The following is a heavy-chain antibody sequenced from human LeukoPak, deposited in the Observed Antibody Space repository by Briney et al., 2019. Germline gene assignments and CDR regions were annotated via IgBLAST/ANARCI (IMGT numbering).Heavy chain of an antibody. D-gene: IGHD2-2*02. J-gene: IGHJ5*02. Sequence: ASVKVSCKASGGTFSSYAISWVRQAPGQGLEWMGMINPILSIANYAQKFQGRVTITADKSTSTAYMELSSLRSEDTAVYYCAGDIIVVVPAAIRENWFDPWGQGTLVTVSS. CDR1: GGTFSSYA. V-gene: IGHV1-69*04. CDR2: INPILSIA. CDR3: AGDIIVVVPAAIRENWFDP.